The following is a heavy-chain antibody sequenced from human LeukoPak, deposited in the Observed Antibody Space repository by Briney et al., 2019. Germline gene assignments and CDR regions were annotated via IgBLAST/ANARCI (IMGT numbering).Heavy chain of an antibody. CDR2: ISSVTSAI. V-gene: IGHV3-11*01. J-gene: IGHJ4*02. CDR3: VSTPAIRRLNF. D-gene: IGHD2-2*02. CDR1: GLSITDYY. Sequence: GGSLRLSCAASGLSITDYYMSWIRQAPGGGLQWIAYISSVTSAIHYANSMKGRFTMSRDNAKNSVYLQMNSLRTEDTAMYFCVSTPAIRRLNFWGQGTLVTVSS.